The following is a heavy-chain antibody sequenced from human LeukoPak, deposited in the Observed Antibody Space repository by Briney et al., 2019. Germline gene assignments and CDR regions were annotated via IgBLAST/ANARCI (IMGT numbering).Heavy chain of an antibody. CDR2: IKQDGSEK. CDR3: VGLGENY. CDR1: GFTFRRYS. J-gene: IGHJ4*02. V-gene: IGHV3-7*02. D-gene: IGHD3-10*01. Sequence: GGSLRLSCAASGFTFRRYSMSWARQASGKGLQWVANIKQDGSEKYYVDSVKGRFTISRDNAKNSLYLQMNSLRAEDTAVYYCVGLGENYWGQGTLVTVSS.